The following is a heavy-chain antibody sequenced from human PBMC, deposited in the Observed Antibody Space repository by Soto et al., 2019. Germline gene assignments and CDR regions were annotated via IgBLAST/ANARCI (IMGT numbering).Heavy chain of an antibody. Sequence: QITLKESGPTLVKPTQTLTLTCTFSGFSLSTSGVGVGWIRQPPGKALEWLALIYWDDDKRYSPSLKSRLTITKDTSKNHVVITMTTMDPVDTATYYCAHSLAASNSGDYAPINSFDYWGQGTLVTVSS. V-gene: IGHV2-5*02. CDR2: IYWDDDK. J-gene: IGHJ4*02. CDR3: AHSLAASNSGDYAPINSFDY. CDR1: GFSLSTSGVG. D-gene: IGHD4-17*01.